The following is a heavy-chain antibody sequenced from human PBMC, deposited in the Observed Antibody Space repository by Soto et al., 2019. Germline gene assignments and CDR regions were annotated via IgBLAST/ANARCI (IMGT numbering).Heavy chain of an antibody. CDR1: GYTFTSYY. CDR2: INPSGGST. CDR3: ARDPNYYYDSSGYPDY. Sequence: ASVKVSCKASGYTFTSYYMHWVRQAPGQGLEWMGIINPSGGSTSYAQKFQGRVTMTRDTSTSTVYMELSSLRSEDTAVYYCARDPNYYYDSSGYPDYWGQGTLVTVSS. V-gene: IGHV1-46*01. D-gene: IGHD3-22*01. J-gene: IGHJ4*02.